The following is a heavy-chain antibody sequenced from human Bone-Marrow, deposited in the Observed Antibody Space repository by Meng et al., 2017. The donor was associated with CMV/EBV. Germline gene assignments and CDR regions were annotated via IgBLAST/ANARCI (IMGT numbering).Heavy chain of an antibody. D-gene: IGHD6-19*01. CDR3: AHRVGIAVAGNFDY. CDR1: GFSLSTSGVG. V-gene: IGHV2-5*01. CDR2: IYWNDDK. Sequence: SGPTLVKPTQTLTLTCTFSGFSLSTSGVGVGWIRQPPGKALEWLALIYWNDDKRYSPSLKSRLTITKDTSKNQVVLTMTNMDPVDTATYYCAHRVGIAVAGNFDYWGQGTPVTVSS. J-gene: IGHJ4*02.